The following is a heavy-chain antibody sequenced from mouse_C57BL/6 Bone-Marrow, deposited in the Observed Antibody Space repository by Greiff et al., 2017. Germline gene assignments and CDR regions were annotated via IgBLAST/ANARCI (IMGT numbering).Heavy chain of an antibody. CDR3: ARPYYSNYWYFDV. Sequence: VKLQQPGAELLKPGASVKMSCKASGYTFTSYWITWVKQRPGQGLEWIGDIYPGSGSTNYNEKFKSKATLTVDTSSSTAYMQLSSLTSEDSAVYYCARPYYSNYWYFDVWGTGTTVTVSS. J-gene: IGHJ1*03. CDR2: IYPGSGST. CDR1: GYTFTSYW. V-gene: IGHV1-55*01. D-gene: IGHD2-5*01.